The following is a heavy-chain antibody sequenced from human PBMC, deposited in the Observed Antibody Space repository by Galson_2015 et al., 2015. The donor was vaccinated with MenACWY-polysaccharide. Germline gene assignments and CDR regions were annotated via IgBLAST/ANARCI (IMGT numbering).Heavy chain of an antibody. CDR2: ISYDGINK. Sequence: SLRLSCAVSGFIFSNHAMHWVRQAPGKGLEWVGVISYDGINKYYADSVKGRITISRDDSQNTLFLRLNSLRAEDTAVYYCARDASPLGRYFDSKGWDYWGQGSLVTVSS. CDR3: ARDASPLGRYFDSKGWDY. V-gene: IGHV3-30-3*01. J-gene: IGHJ4*02. CDR1: GFIFSNHA. D-gene: IGHD3-9*01.